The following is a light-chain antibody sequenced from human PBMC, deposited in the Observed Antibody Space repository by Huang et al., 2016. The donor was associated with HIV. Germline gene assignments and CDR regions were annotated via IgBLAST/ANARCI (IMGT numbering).Light chain of an antibody. Sequence: DIQMTQSPSSLSASVGDRVIMTCRASQTITTYLNWYQQRPGKAPKLLIDAASSLQSGVPSRFSCSGSGTDFTLTISSLQPEDFATYYCQQSYSSLLSFGGGTKVAIK. CDR3: QQSYSSLLS. CDR2: AAS. CDR1: QTITTY. J-gene: IGKJ4*01. V-gene: IGKV1-39*01.